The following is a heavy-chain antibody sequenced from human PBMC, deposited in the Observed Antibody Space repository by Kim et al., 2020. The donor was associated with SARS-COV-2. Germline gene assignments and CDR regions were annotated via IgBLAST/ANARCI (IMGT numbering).Heavy chain of an antibody. V-gene: IGHV4-39*01. J-gene: IGHJ2*01. Sequence: YSPALKSRVPISVDTSKNRFSLMLSSVTAADTAVYCCARHNQWLRYFDLWGRGTLVTVSS. CDR3: ARHNQWLRYFDL. D-gene: IGHD6-19*01.